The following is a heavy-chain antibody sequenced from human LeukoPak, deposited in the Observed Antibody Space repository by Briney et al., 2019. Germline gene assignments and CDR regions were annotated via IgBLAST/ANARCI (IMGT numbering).Heavy chain of an antibody. CDR1: GFTFDDYA. CDR2: ISWNSGSI. CDR3: ARDPTKETAPDAFDI. D-gene: IGHD1/OR15-1a*01. V-gene: IGHV3-9*01. J-gene: IGHJ3*02. Sequence: GGSLRLSCAASGFTFDDYAMHWVRQAPGKGLEWVSGISWNSGSIGYADSVKGRFTISRDNAKNSLYLQMNSLRAEDTAVYYCARDPTKETAPDAFDIWGQGTMVTVSS.